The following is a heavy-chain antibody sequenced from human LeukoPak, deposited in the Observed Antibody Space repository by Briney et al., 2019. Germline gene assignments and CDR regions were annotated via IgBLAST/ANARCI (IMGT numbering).Heavy chain of an antibody. CDR2: VNHSGST. V-gene: IGHV4-34*08. D-gene: IGHD1-26*01. J-gene: IGHJ6*02. CDR1: GFTFSSYA. CDR3: SGNRVRPVMGDYHYYGMDV. Sequence: GSLRLSCAASGFTFSSYAMSWVRQSPGKGLEWIGEVNHSGSTNYNPSLKSRVIISVDSSKNQFSLKLGSVTAADTAVYYCSGNRVRPVMGDYHYYGMDVWGPGTSVTVSS.